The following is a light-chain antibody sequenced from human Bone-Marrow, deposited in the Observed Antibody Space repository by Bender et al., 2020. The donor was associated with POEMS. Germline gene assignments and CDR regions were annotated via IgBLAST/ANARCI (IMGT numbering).Light chain of an antibody. CDR1: SSDVGHYNL. V-gene: IGLV2-14*02. CDR2: EVS. J-gene: IGLJ3*02. CDR3: SSYSSVTTAV. Sequence: QSALTQPASVSGSPGQSITISCTGASSDVGHYNLVSWYQQHPGKAPKLMIYEVSKRPSGVSDRFSGSKSGNTASLTIFGLQTEDEADYYCSSYSSVTTAVFGGGTKVTVL.